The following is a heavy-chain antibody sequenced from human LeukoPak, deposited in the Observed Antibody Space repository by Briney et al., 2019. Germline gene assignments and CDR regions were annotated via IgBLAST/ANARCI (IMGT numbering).Heavy chain of an antibody. Sequence: PGGSLRLSCAASGFTLTDYYMTWIRQAPGKGLEWVSYISSSSSDTNYADSVKGRFTISRDNARNSLYLQMNSLRAEDTAVYYCARGRDYYGPGSDWGQGTLVTVSS. J-gene: IGHJ4*02. V-gene: IGHV3-11*05. CDR1: GFTLTDYY. CDR3: ARGRDYYGPGSD. D-gene: IGHD3-10*01. CDR2: ISSSSSDT.